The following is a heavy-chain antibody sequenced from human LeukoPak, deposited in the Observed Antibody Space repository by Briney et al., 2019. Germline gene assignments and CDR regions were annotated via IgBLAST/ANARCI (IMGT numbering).Heavy chain of an antibody. D-gene: IGHD5-12*01. J-gene: IGHJ5*02. CDR2: INAYNGNT. Sequence: GASVKVSCKSSGYTFTSYGISWVRQAPGQGLEWMGWINAYNGNTNYSQKHQGRVTMTTDTSTSTAYMELSSLRSEDTAVYYCARGQMRYSGRRSWFDPWGQGTLVTVSS. CDR3: ARGQMRYSGRRSWFDP. V-gene: IGHV1-18*01. CDR1: GYTFTSYG.